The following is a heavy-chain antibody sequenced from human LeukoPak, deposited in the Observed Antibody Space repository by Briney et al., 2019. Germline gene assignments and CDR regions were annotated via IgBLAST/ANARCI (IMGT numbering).Heavy chain of an antibody. Sequence: GGSLRLSCAASGFTVSSKYMSWVRQAPGKGLEWVSGISGSGDSTYYADSVKGRFTISRDNSKNTLYLQMNSLRAEDTAVYYCARRSGIAVAGAFDYWGQGTLVTVSS. V-gene: IGHV3-23*01. D-gene: IGHD6-19*01. CDR2: ISGSGDST. CDR1: GFTVSSKY. J-gene: IGHJ4*02. CDR3: ARRSGIAVAGAFDY.